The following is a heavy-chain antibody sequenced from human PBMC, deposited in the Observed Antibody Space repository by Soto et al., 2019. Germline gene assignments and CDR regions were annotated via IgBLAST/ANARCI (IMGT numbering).Heavy chain of an antibody. CDR2: INPNSGGT. CDR3: ARDQGYYDFWSGLLSYYGMDV. J-gene: IGHJ6*02. V-gene: IGHV1-2*04. CDR1: GYTFTGYY. D-gene: IGHD3-3*01. Sequence: ASVKVSCKASGYTFTGYYMHWVRQAPGQGLEWMGWINPNSGGTNYAQKFQGWVTMTRDTSISTAYMELSRLRSDDTAVYYCARDQGYYDFWSGLLSYYGMDVRGQGTTVTVSS.